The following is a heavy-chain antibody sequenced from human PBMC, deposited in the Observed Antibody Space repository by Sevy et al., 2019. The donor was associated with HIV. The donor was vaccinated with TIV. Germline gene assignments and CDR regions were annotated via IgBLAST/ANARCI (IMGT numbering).Heavy chain of an antibody. CDR2: IKSKTDGRTT. D-gene: IGHD2-15*01. Sequence: GGSLRLSCAAFGFTFTNAWMSWVRQAPGKGLEWVGRIKSKTDGRTTDYAAPVKGRFTISRDDSKNTLYLHMNSLKTEDTAVYYCTLEGLYCSGGSCYSEGFDSWGQGTLVTVSS. CDR1: GFTFTNAW. V-gene: IGHV3-15*01. CDR3: TLEGLYCSGGSCYSEGFDS. J-gene: IGHJ4*02.